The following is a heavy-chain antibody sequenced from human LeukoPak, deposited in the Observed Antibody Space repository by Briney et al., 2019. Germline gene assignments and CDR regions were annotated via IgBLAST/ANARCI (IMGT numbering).Heavy chain of an antibody. D-gene: IGHD4-17*01. Sequence: GGSLRLSCAASGFTFSSYAMSWVRQAPGKGLEWVAFIRYDGSNKYYADSVKGRFTISRDNSKNTLYLQMNSLRAEDTAVYYCANLYGDYPDYWGRGTLVTVSS. CDR3: ANLYGDYPDY. CDR1: GFTFSSYA. J-gene: IGHJ4*02. CDR2: IRYDGSNK. V-gene: IGHV3-30*02.